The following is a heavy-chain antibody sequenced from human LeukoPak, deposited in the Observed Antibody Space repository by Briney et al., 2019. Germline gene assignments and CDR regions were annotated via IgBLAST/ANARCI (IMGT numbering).Heavy chain of an antibody. Sequence: TSETLSLTCAVSGGSISSGGYSWSWIRQPPGKGLEWIGYTYHSGSTYYNPSLKSRVTISVDRSKNQFSLKLSSVTAADTAVYYCARALFGMDVWGQGTTVTVSS. J-gene: IGHJ6*02. CDR1: GGSISSGGYS. D-gene: IGHD2-21*01. CDR2: TYHSGST. V-gene: IGHV4-30-2*01. CDR3: ARALFGMDV.